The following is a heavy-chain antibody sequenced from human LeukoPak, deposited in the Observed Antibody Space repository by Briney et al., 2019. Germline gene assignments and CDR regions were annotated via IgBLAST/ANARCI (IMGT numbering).Heavy chain of an antibody. Sequence: SVEVSCKASGGTFSSYAISWMRQAPGQGLEWMGRIIPIFGTANYAQKFQGRVTITTDESTSTAYMELSSLRSEDTAVYYCARKGYCSGGSCFGHDAFDIWGQGTMVTVSS. J-gene: IGHJ3*02. V-gene: IGHV1-69*05. CDR3: ARKGYCSGGSCFGHDAFDI. D-gene: IGHD2-15*01. CDR1: GGTFSSYA. CDR2: IIPIFGTA.